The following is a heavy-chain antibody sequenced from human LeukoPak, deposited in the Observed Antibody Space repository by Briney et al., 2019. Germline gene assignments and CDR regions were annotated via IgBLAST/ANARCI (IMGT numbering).Heavy chain of an antibody. CDR2: IYTSGST. CDR3: ARGIVVVPEDYYYYYYMDV. J-gene: IGHJ6*03. D-gene: IGHD2-2*01. V-gene: IGHV4-4*09. Sequence: PSETLSLTCTVSGGSISSYYWSWIRQPPGKGLEWIGYIYTSGSTNYNPSLKSRVTISVDTSKNQFSLKLSSVTAADTAVYYCARGIVVVPEDYYYYYYMDVWGKGTTVTVSS. CDR1: GGSISSYY.